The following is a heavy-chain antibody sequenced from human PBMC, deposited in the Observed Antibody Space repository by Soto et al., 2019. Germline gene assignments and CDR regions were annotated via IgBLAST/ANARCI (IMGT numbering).Heavy chain of an antibody. J-gene: IGHJ6*02. Sequence: SVKVSCKASGGTFSSYAISWVRQAPGQGLEWMGGIIPIFGTANYAQKFQGRVTITADESTSTAYMELSSLRSEDTAVYYCARYCTNGVCYTGYYYGMDVWGQGTTVTVS. CDR2: IIPIFGTA. V-gene: IGHV1-69*13. D-gene: IGHD2-8*01. CDR3: ARYCTNGVCYTGYYYGMDV. CDR1: GGTFSSYA.